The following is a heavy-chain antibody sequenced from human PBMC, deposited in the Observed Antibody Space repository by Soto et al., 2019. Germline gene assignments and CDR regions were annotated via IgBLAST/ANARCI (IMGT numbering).Heavy chain of an antibody. CDR2: IYHSANT. CDR3: ARARATIAAAAIFDC. V-gene: IGHV4-30-2*01. J-gene: IGHJ4*02. D-gene: IGHD6-13*01. Sequence: SETLSLTYAVSGGSISSGGYSWGWIRQPPWKGLEWIGYIYHSANTYYNPSLKSRVIVSVDKSKNQFSLKLTSVTAADTAVYYCARARATIAAAAIFDCWGQGTLVTVSS. CDR1: GGSISSGGYS.